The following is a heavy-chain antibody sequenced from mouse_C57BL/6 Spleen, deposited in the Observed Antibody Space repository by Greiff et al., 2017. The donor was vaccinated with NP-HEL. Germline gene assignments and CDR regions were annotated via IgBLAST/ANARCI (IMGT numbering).Heavy chain of an antibody. Sequence: DVKLVESGGGLVKPGGSLKLSCAAPGFTFSDYGMHWVRQAPEKGLEWVAYISSGSSTIYYADTVKGRFTISRDNAKNTLFLQMTSLRSEDTAMYYCARAGYYDSSYFDYWGQGTTLTVSS. CDR3: ARAGYYDSSYFDY. V-gene: IGHV5-17*01. D-gene: IGHD1-1*01. CDR2: ISSGSSTI. J-gene: IGHJ2*01. CDR1: GFTFSDYG.